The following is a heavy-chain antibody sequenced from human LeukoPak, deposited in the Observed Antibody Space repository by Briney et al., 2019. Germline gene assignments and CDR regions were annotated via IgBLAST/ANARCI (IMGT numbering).Heavy chain of an antibody. D-gene: IGHD1-7*01. CDR3: ARDPTWNYAGNWFDP. CDR1: GYTFTSYG. V-gene: IGHV1-18*01. CDR2: ISAYNGNT. Sequence: ASVKVSCKASGYTFTSYGISWVRQAPGQGLEWMGWISAYNGNTDYAQKLQGRVTMTTDTSTSTAYMELRSLRSDDTAVYYCARDPTWNYAGNWFDPWGQGTLVTVSS. J-gene: IGHJ5*02.